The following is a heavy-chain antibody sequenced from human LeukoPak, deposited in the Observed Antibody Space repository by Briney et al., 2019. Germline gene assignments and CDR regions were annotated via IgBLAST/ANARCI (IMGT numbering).Heavy chain of an antibody. CDR3: ARDRVRLDY. CDR2: INSDGTTT. V-gene: IGHV3-74*01. CDR1: GFTFISYW. D-gene: IGHD3-10*01. Sequence: GRSLRLSCAGSGFTFISYWMHWVRQAPGKGLVWVARINSDGTTTTYADSVKGRFTFSRDNAMHTLYLQMNSLRAEDTAVYYCARDRVRLDYWGRGTLVTVSS. J-gene: IGHJ4*02.